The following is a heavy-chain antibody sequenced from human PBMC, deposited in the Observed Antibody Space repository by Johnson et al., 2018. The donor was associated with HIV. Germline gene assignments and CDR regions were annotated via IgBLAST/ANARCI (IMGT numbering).Heavy chain of an antibody. J-gene: IGHJ3*02. CDR2: IYSGGST. D-gene: IGHD3-22*01. V-gene: IGHV3-53*04. Sequence: VQLVESGGGVVQPGGSLRLSCAASGFTVSSNYMTWVRQAPGKGLEWVSVIYSGGSTYYADSVKGRFTISRDHSENTLYLQMNSLRAEDTALYYCAKGVVVIRLHAFDIWGQWTMVTVSS. CDR1: GFTVSSNY. CDR3: AKGVVVIRLHAFDI.